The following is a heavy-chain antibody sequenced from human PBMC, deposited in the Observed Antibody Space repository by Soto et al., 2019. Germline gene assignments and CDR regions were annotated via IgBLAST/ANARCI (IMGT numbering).Heavy chain of an antibody. J-gene: IGHJ4*02. CDR3: ARQMSSGLWAFDS. D-gene: IGHD6-19*01. CDR2: IYEGGTT. Sequence: PSETLSLTCAVAGASISRTGFHWGWIRQPPGQGLEWIGSIYEGGTTFYNPSLGSRFTISVDAPNNKFSLEVTSVTAADTGFYYCARQMSSGLWAFDSWGQGTPV. V-gene: IGHV4-39*01. CDR1: GASISRTGFH.